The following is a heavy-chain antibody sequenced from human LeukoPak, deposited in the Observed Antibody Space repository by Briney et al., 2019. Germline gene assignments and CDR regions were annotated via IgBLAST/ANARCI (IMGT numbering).Heavy chain of an antibody. CDR3: ARDCSSSSCYFDY. D-gene: IGHD2-2*01. V-gene: IGHV4-34*01. CDR2: INPSGST. J-gene: IGHJ4*02. CDR1: GGTFSGHY. Sequence: SGTLSLTCAVYGGTFSGHYWSWIRQPPGKGLEWIGEINPSGSTNYNPSLKTRVTISVDTSKNQFSVTINSVTAADTAVYYCARDCSSSSCYFDYWSQGTLVTVAS.